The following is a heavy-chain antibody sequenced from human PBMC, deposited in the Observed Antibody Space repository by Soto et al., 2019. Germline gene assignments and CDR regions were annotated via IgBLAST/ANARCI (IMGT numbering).Heavy chain of an antibody. D-gene: IGHD3-22*01. V-gene: IGHV1-18*04. Sequence: QVQLVQSGTEVKKPGASVKVSCKASGYTFTNYAISWVRQAPGQGLEWMGWISAYSDRTNYAQNLKGRVTMTTTTATSTAYMEVRSLRSDDTAVYYCARDRDYYYDNSDKYHYHYAMDVWGQGTTVTVSS. CDR2: ISAYSDRT. CDR3: ARDRDYYYDNSDKYHYHYAMDV. J-gene: IGHJ6*02. CDR1: GYTFTNYA.